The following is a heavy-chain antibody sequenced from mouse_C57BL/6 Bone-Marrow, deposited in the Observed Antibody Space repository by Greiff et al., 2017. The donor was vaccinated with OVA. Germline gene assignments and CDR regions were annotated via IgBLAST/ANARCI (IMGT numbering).Heavy chain of an antibody. CDR2: INPSGGYT. J-gene: IGHJ2*01. CDR3: ARRTTVVAPELYYFDY. CDR1: GYTFTSYW. Sequence: VQLKESGAELAKPGASVKLSCKASGYTFTSYWMHWVKQRPGQGLEWIGYINPSGGYTKYNQKFKDKATLTADKSSSTAYMQLSSLTYEDSAFYYCARRTTVVAPELYYFDYWGQGTTLTVSS. V-gene: IGHV1-7*01. D-gene: IGHD1-1*01.